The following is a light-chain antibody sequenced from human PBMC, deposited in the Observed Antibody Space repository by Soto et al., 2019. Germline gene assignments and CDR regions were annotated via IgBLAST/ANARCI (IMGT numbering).Light chain of an antibody. CDR1: QSVSSY. V-gene: IGKV3-15*01. Sequence: EIVMTQSPATLSVSPGERATLSCSASQSVSSYLAWYQQKPGQAPRLLIYGASTGATGIPARFSASGSGTEFTLTISSLQSEDFAVYYCQQYNNWPYTFGQGTKLEIK. CDR2: GAS. J-gene: IGKJ2*01. CDR3: QQYNNWPYT.